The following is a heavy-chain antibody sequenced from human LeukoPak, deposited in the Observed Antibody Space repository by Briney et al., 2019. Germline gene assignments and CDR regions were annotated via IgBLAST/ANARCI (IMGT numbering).Heavy chain of an antibody. CDR1: GGSISSYY. CDR3: ARDLVYYDSSLDAFDI. Sequence: SETLSLTCTVSGGSISSYYWSWIRQPAGKGLEWIGRIYTSGSTNYNPSLKSRVTMSVDTSKNQFPLKLSSVTAADTAVYYCARDLVYYDSSLDAFDIWGQGTMVTVSS. J-gene: IGHJ3*02. V-gene: IGHV4-4*07. D-gene: IGHD3-22*01. CDR2: IYTSGST.